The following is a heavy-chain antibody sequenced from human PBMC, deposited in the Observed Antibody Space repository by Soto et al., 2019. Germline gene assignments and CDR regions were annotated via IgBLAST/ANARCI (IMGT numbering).Heavy chain of an antibody. CDR2: IYPGDSDT. CDR1: GYTFTNYW. V-gene: IGHV5-51*01. D-gene: IGHD3-10*01. Sequence: GESLKISCKGSGYTFTNYWIGWVRQMPGKDLEWMGIIYPGDSDTRYSPSFQGQVTISADKSISTTYLQWSSLKASDTAMYYCARNHYYGSGSYRFFKYWGQGSLVTVSS. J-gene: IGHJ4*02. CDR3: ARNHYYGSGSYRFFKY.